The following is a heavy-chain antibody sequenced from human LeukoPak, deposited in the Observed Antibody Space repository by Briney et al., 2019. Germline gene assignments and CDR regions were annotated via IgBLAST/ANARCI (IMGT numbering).Heavy chain of an antibody. D-gene: IGHD3-22*01. V-gene: IGHV3-23*01. J-gene: IGHJ4*02. Sequence: PGGSLRLSCAASGFTFSSYAMSWVRQAPGKGLEWVSAISGSGGSTYYADSVKGRFTISRDNSKNALYLQMNSLRAEDTAVYYCAKRGGSGYFYQFDYWGQGTLVTVSS. CDR1: GFTFSSYA. CDR2: ISGSGGST. CDR3: AKRGGSGYFYQFDY.